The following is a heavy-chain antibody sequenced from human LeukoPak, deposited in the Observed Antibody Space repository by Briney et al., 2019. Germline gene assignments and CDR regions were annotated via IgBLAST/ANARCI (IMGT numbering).Heavy chain of an antibody. V-gene: IGHV3-11*04. J-gene: IGHJ4*02. CDR3: ARDPTEMATILFDY. CDR1: GFTFSDYY. Sequence: GGSLRLSCAASGFTFSDYYMSWIRQAPGKGLEWVSYISTSGSTIYYVNSWKGGFTISRNNAKNSLYLQMNSLRAEDTAVYYCARDPTEMATILFDYWGQGTLVTVSS. D-gene: IGHD5-24*01. CDR2: ISTSGSTI.